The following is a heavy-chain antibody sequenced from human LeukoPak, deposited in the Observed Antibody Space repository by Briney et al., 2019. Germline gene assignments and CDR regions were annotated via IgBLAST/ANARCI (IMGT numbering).Heavy chain of an antibody. J-gene: IGHJ5*02. CDR2: MKQDGSEK. CDR1: GFTFSSYW. Sequence: GGSLRLSCAASGFTFSSYWMSWVRQAPGKGLEWVANMKQDGSEKYYVDSVKGRFTISRDNAKNSLYLLMNSLRAEDTAVYYCARGRGLTIFGVISWFDPWGQGTLVTVSS. CDR3: ARGRGLTIFGVISWFDP. V-gene: IGHV3-7*01. D-gene: IGHD3-3*01.